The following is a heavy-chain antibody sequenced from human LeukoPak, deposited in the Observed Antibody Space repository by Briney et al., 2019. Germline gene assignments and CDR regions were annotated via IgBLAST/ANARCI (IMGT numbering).Heavy chain of an antibody. V-gene: IGHV4-38-2*01. CDR2: IYHSGSA. J-gene: IGHJ4*02. D-gene: IGHD6-19*01. Sequence: SETLSLTCAVSGYSISSGYYWGWIRQPPGKGLEWIGSIYHSGSAYYNPSLKSRVTISVDTSKNQFSLKLSSVTAADTAVYYCARQIAVAGWYFDYWGQGTLVTVSS. CDR1: GYSISSGYY. CDR3: ARQIAVAGWYFDY.